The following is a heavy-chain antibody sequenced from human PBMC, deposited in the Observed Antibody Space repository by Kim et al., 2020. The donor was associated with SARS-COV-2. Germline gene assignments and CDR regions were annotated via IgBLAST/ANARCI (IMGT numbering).Heavy chain of an antibody. Sequence: SGSTIYYADSVKGRFTISRDNAKNSLYLQMNSLRAEDTAVYYCARELLTTGGQGTTVTVSS. D-gene: IGHD4-4*01. V-gene: IGHV3-48*03. J-gene: IGHJ6*02. CDR2: SGSTI. CDR3: ARELLTT.